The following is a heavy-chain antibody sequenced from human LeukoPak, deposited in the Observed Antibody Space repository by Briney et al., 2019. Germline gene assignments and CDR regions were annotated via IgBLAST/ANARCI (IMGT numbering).Heavy chain of an antibody. D-gene: IGHD3-16*01. J-gene: IGHJ4*02. CDR1: GFTFSSYA. Sequence: GGSLRLSCAASGFTFSSYAMSWVRQAPGKGLEWVSAISGSGGSTYYADSAKGRFTISRDNSKNTLYLQMNSLRAEDTAVYYCAKALFAVTFGGVPSGFDYWGQGTLVTVSS. CDR2: ISGSGGST. V-gene: IGHV3-23*01. CDR3: AKALFAVTFGGVPSGFDY.